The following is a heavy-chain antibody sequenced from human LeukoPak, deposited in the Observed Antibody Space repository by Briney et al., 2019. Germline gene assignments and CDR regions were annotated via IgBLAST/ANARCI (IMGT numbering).Heavy chain of an antibody. Sequence: PSETLSLTCAVYGGSFSGYYWSWIRQPPGKGLEWIGEINHSGSTNYNPSLKSRVTISVDTSKNQFSLKLSSVTAADTAVYYCARVGGYCSSTSCYTLRDYFDYWGQGTPVTVSS. J-gene: IGHJ4*02. V-gene: IGHV4-34*01. CDR1: GGSFSGYY. CDR3: ARVGGYCSSTSCYTLRDYFDY. D-gene: IGHD2-2*02. CDR2: INHSGST.